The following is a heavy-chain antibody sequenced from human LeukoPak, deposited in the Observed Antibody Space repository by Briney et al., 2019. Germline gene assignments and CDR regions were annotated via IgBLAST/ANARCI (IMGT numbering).Heavy chain of an antibody. J-gene: IGHJ4*02. V-gene: IGHV4-39*01. CDR3: ARRSRLYKHETTGYHDS. CDR1: GDYITTTNYY. D-gene: IGHD3-9*01. Sequence: SETLSLTCNVSGDYITTTNYYWAWIRQPPGKGLEWIASVFYSGTTYYNPSLKSRVIISMDTSRKQISMRLSSVTATDTAIYYCARRSRLYKHETTGYHDSWGQGTLVTVSS. CDR2: VFYSGTT.